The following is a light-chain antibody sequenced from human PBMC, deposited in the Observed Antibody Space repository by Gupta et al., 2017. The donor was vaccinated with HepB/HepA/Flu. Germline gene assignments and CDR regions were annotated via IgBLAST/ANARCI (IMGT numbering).Light chain of an antibody. CDR1: QSVSSN. CDR2: GAS. CDR3: QQYVNWSPLT. J-gene: IGKJ5*01. Sequence: DRVITQSPVTLSVSPGERATPSCRASQSVSSNLAWYQQKPGQAPRLLIYGASTRATCLPARCSGSGSGTAFTPTISGLQSEDFAVYYCQQYVNWSPLTFGQGTQLEIK. V-gene: IGKV3-15*01.